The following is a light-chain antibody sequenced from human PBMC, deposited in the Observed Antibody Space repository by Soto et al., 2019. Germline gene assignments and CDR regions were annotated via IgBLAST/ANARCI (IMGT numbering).Light chain of an antibody. V-gene: IGLV2-14*01. Sequence: QSALTQPASVSGSLGQSITISCTGTGSDIAGYNYISWYQQLPGKPPKLMIYEVTIRPSGISNRFSGSKSGNTASLTISGLQAEDEADYFCTSFTSTSSLYVFGTGTKVTVL. CDR1: GSDIAGYNY. CDR3: TSFTSTSSLYV. CDR2: EVT. J-gene: IGLJ1*01.